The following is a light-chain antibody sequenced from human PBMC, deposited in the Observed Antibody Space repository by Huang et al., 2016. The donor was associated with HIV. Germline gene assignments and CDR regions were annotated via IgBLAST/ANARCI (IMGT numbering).Light chain of an antibody. J-gene: IGKJ5*01. CDR3: MQTLQIPIT. CDR1: QSLLYRNGYNY. V-gene: IGKV2-28*01. Sequence: DIVLMQSPLTLTVTPGESASISCRSNQSLLYRNGYNYLDWYVQKTGQSPQILIYLVSDRPSGVPDRLRGTGSGTNFTLRISSVEAEEVGVYYCMQTLQIPITFGQGTRLEIK. CDR2: LVS.